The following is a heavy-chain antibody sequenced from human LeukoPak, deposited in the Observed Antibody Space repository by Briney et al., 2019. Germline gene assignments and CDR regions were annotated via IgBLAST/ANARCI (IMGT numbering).Heavy chain of an antibody. J-gene: IGHJ3*02. V-gene: IGHV1-46*01. CDR1: GYNFTSYY. D-gene: IGHD2-21*02. Sequence: ASEKVSCKASGYNFTSYYMHWVRQAPGQGLEWMGIINPSGGTTSYAQKFQGRVTVTRDTSTSTVYMELSSLRSEDTAVYYCARDLVVVTGLRTRGSFDIWGQGTMVTVSS. CDR3: ARDLVVVTGLRTRGSFDI. CDR2: INPSGGTT.